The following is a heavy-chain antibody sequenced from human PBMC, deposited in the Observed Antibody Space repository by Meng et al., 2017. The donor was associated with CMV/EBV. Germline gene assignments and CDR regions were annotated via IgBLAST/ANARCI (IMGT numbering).Heavy chain of an antibody. CDR1: GGSISSSSYY. V-gene: IGHV4-39*07. CDR3: ARFERTYGMDV. CDR2: IYYSGST. J-gene: IGHJ6*02. Sequence: SETLSLTCTVSGGSISSSSYYWGWIRQPPGKGLEWIGSIYYSGSTYHNPSLKSRVTISVDTSKNQFSLKLSSVTAADTAVYYCARFERTYGMDVWGQGTTVTVSS.